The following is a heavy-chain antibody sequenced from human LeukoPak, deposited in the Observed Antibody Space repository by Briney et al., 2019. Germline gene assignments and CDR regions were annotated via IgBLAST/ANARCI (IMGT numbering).Heavy chain of an antibody. CDR3: ARLRKGYGGNQLDY. Sequence: SETLSLTCTVSGGSFSSSSYHWGWIRQPPGKGLEWIGSIYYSGSTYYNPSLKSRVTISVDTSKNQFSLKLSSVTAADTAVYYCARLRKGYGGNQLDYWGQGTLVTVSS. CDR2: IYYSGST. V-gene: IGHV4-39*01. D-gene: IGHD4-23*01. CDR1: GGSFSSSSYH. J-gene: IGHJ4*02.